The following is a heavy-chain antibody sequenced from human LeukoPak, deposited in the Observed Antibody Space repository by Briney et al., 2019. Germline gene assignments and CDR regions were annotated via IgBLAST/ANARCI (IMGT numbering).Heavy chain of an antibody. CDR2: ISSSGNTK. CDR1: GFTFSSDS. J-gene: IGHJ4*02. D-gene: IGHD2-15*01. V-gene: IGHV3-48*02. Sequence: PGGSLRLSCAGSGFTFSSDSMNWVRQAPGKGLEWVSYISSSGNTKHYVDSVKGRFTISRDNAKNSVYLQMNSLRNEDTAVYYCARWVVTAADIDYWGQGTLVTVSS. CDR3: ARWVVTAADIDY.